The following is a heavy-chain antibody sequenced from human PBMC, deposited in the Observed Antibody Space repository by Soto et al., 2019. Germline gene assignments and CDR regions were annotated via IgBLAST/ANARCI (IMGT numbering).Heavy chain of an antibody. V-gene: IGHV3-48*01. D-gene: IGHD2-15*01. J-gene: IGHJ5*02. Sequence: GGSLRLSCAASGFTFSSYSMNWVRQAPGKGLEWVSYISSSSSTIYYADSVKGRFTISRDNAKNSLYLQMNSLRAEDTAVYYCASLGYCSGGSCYSDWFDPWGQGTLVTVSS. CDR2: ISSSSSTI. CDR1: GFTFSSYS. CDR3: ASLGYCSGGSCYSDWFDP.